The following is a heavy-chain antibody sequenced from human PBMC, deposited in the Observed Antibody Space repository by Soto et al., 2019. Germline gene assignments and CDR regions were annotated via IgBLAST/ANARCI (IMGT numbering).Heavy chain of an antibody. CDR1: GFTFSDFY. D-gene: IGHD1-26*01. J-gene: IGHJ4*02. CDR3: ARTTFSGSYYFDY. CDR2: ISTSGSII. Sequence: GGSLRLSCAASGFTFSDFYMSWIRQAPGKGLEWVSYISTSGSIIYYTDSVKGRFTISRDNAKNSLYLQMNSLRAEDTAVYYCARTTFSGSYYFDYWGRGILVTVSS. V-gene: IGHV3-11*01.